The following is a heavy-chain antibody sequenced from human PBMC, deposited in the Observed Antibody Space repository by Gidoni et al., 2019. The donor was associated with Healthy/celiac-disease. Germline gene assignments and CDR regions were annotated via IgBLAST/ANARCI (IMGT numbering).Heavy chain of an antibody. CDR2: ISWNSGSI. Sequence: DVQLVDSGGGLVQPGRSLRLSCAASVFTFDDYAMHWVRQAPGKGLEWVSGISWNSGSIGYADSVKGRFTISRDNAKNSLYLQMNSLRAEDTALYYCAKFSSGWAYYFDYWGQGTLVTVSS. V-gene: IGHV3-9*01. CDR1: VFTFDDYA. CDR3: AKFSSGWAYYFDY. D-gene: IGHD6-19*01. J-gene: IGHJ4*02.